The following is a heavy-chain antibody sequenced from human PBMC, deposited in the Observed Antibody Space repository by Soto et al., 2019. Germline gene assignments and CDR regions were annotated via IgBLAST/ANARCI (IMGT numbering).Heavy chain of an antibody. Sequence: PGGPLRLSCAASGFTFSSYSMSWVRQAPGKGLEWVSSISSSSSYIYYADSVKGRFTISRDNAKNSLYLQMNSLRAEDTAVYYCARGVHYGVDVLDYFDYWGQGTLVTVSS. D-gene: IGHD4-17*01. CDR1: GFTFSSYS. V-gene: IGHV3-21*01. J-gene: IGHJ4*02. CDR2: ISSSSSYI. CDR3: ARGVHYGVDVLDYFDY.